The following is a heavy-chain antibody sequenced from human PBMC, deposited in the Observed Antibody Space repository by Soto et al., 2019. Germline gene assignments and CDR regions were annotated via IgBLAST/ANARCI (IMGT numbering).Heavy chain of an antibody. D-gene: IGHD5-18*01. CDR1: GGSVSSGDYY. CDR3: ARIPVDTSMNYWFDP. J-gene: IGHJ5*02. V-gene: IGHV4-61*08. CDR2: IYYSGST. Sequence: SETLSLTCTVSGGSVSSGDYYWSWIRQPPGKGLEWIGNIYYSGSTNYNPSLKSRATISVDTSKNQFSLKVSSATAADTAVYYCARIPVDTSMNYWFDPWGQGTLVTVSS.